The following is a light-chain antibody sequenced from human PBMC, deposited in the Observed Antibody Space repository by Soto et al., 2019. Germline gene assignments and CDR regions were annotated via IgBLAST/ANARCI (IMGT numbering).Light chain of an antibody. CDR2: DVS. Sequence: QSALTQPASVSGSPGQSITISCTGTSSDVGGYNYVSWYQQHPGKAPKLMISDVSDRPSGVSNRFSGSKSGNTASLTISGLQAEDEADDYCSSYSSSDTPYVFGTGTKVTVL. CDR1: SSDVGGYNY. CDR3: SSYSSSDTPYV. J-gene: IGLJ1*01. V-gene: IGLV2-14*03.